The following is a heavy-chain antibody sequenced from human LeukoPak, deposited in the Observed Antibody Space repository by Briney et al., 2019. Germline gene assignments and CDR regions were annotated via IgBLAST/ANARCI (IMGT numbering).Heavy chain of an antibody. Sequence: SQTLSLTCTVSGGSTSSGSYYWSWIRQPAGKGLEWIGRIYTSGSTNYNPSLKSRVTISVDTSKNQFSLKLSSVTAADTAVYYCARSGYYYDSSGYYYNYFDYWGQGTLVTVSS. CDR2: IYTSGST. J-gene: IGHJ4*02. CDR3: ARSGYYYDSSGYYYNYFDY. V-gene: IGHV4-61*02. D-gene: IGHD3-22*01. CDR1: GGSTSSGSYY.